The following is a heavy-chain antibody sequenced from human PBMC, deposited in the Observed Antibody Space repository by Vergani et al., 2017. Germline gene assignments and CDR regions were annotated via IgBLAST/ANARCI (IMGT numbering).Heavy chain of an antibody. Sequence: QVQLVESGGGVVQPGRSLRLSCAASGFTFSSYAMHWVRQAPGKGLEWVAVISYDGSNKYYADSVKGRFTISRDNSKNTLYLQMNSLXAEDTAVYYCAITSGSYRTPFDYWGQGTLVTVSS. J-gene: IGHJ4*02. D-gene: IGHD1-26*01. CDR2: ISYDGSNK. CDR3: AITSGSYRTPFDY. V-gene: IGHV3-30-3*01. CDR1: GFTFSSYA.